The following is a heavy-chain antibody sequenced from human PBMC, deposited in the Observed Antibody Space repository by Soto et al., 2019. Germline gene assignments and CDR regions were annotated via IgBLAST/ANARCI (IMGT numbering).Heavy chain of an antibody. V-gene: IGHV3-30-3*01. Sequence: QVQLVESEGGVVQPGRSLRLSCAASGFTFNTHAMNWVRQAPGKGLEWVATISFAAYNVYYADSVKGRFTISRDESKNTLYLQMTILRVEDAAVYYCARDVRRVLRGIDSGGEGTLVAVSS. CDR1: GFTFNTHA. J-gene: IGHJ4*02. CDR3: ARDVRRVLRGIDS. CDR2: ISFAAYNV. D-gene: IGHD3-10*01.